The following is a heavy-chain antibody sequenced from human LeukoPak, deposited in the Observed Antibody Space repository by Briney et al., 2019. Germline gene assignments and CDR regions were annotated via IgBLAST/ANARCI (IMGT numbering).Heavy chain of an antibody. Sequence: GGSLRLSCAASGFTFSTYGMNWVRQAPGKGLEWVSYISSGSSTITYADSVKGRFTISRDNAKNLVYLQMNSLRAEDTAVYYCAREAPFLDYWGQGTLVTVSS. J-gene: IGHJ4*02. V-gene: IGHV3-48*01. CDR3: AREAPFLDY. CDR2: ISSGSSTI. CDR1: GFTFSTYG. D-gene: IGHD2/OR15-2a*01.